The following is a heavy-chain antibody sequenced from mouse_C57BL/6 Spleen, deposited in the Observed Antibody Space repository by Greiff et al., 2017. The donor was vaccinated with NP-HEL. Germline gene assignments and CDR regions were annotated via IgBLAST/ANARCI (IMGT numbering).Heavy chain of an antibody. CDR2: ISSGGDYI. CDR1: GFTFSSYA. V-gene: IGHV5-9-1*02. J-gene: IGHJ4*01. Sequence: EVKLVESGEGLVKPGGSLKLSCAASGFTFSSYAMSWVRQTPEKRLEWVAYISSGGDYIYYADTVKGRFTISRDNARNTLYLQMSSLKSEDTAMYYCTRDPMVTTNAMDYWGQGTSVTVSS. D-gene: IGHD2-2*01. CDR3: TRDPMVTTNAMDY.